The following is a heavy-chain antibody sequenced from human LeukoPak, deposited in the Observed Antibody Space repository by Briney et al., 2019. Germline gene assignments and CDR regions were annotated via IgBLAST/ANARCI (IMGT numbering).Heavy chain of an antibody. CDR3: AKDLSCLH. Sequence: GGSLLLFCVVSGFIFSSYGMHWVRQAPVKGLEWVVVISYDGSNKYYADSVKGRFTISRDNSKNTLYLQMNSLRAEDTAVYYCAKDLSCLHWGQGTLVTVSS. CDR1: GFIFSSYG. J-gene: IGHJ4*02. CDR2: ISYDGSNK. V-gene: IGHV3-30*18. D-gene: IGHD5/OR15-5a*01.